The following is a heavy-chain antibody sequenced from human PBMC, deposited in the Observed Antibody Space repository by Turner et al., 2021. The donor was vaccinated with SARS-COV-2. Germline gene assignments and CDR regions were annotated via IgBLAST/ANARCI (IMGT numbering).Heavy chain of an antibody. V-gene: IGHV4-39*01. CDR1: GGSISTTNPY. CDR2: ISYTGRT. J-gene: IGHJ4*02. CDR3: ARQGGVDY. Sequence: QLQLQESGPGLVKPSETLSLTCAVSGGSISTTNPYWGWIRQPPGKGLEWIGSISYTGRTFYTQSLKSRVTLSMDTSKNHFSLKVTSVTAADTAVYYCARQGGVDYWGQGTLVTVSS.